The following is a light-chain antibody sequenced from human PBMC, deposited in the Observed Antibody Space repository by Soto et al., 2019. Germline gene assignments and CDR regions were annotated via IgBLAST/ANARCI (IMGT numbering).Light chain of an antibody. Sequence: VLTQSPGTLSLSPGERFSLSCRASESLSSSYLAWYQQKPGQAPRLLIYDTSTRATGIPARFSGSGSGTEFTLTISSLQSEDFAVYYCQQYNNWPPITFGQGTRLEIK. V-gene: IGKV3-15*01. J-gene: IGKJ5*01. CDR1: ESLSSSY. CDR2: DTS. CDR3: QQYNNWPPIT.